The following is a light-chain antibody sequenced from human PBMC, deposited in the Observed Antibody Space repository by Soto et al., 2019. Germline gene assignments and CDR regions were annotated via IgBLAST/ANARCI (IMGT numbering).Light chain of an antibody. J-gene: IGLJ1*01. V-gene: IGLV2-23*02. CDR1: SSDVGNYNL. CDR3: CTYAGSGTYV. CDR2: EVG. Sequence: QSALTRPASVSGSPGQSITISCTGTSSDVGNYNLVSWYQHHPGKAPKLMIYEVGERPSGVSNRFSGSKSGNTASLTLSGLQAEDEADYYCCTYAGSGTYVFGIGTKVTVL.